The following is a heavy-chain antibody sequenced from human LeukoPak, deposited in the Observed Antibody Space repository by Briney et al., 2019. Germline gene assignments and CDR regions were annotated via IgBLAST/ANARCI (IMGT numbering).Heavy chain of an antibody. CDR1: GGSISSYY. J-gene: IGHJ4*02. V-gene: IGHV4-59*01. Sequence: SETLFLTCTVSGGSISSYYWSWIRQPPGKGLEWIGYIYYSGSTNYNPSLKSRVTISVDTSKNQFSLKLSSVTAADTAVYYCARDGNTGYFDYWGQGTLVTVSS. CDR3: ARDGNTGYFDY. D-gene: IGHD2/OR15-2a*01. CDR2: IYYSGST.